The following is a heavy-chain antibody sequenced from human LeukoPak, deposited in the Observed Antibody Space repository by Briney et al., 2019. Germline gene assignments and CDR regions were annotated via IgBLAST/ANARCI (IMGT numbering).Heavy chain of an antibody. CDR2: INHSGST. J-gene: IGHJ4*02. Sequence: SETLSLTCAVYGGSFSGYYWSWIRQPPGKGLEWIGEINHSGSTNYNPSLKSRVTISVDTSKNQFSLKLSSVTAADTAVYYCARGPNAYLGYCSGGSCYPYDYWGQGTLVTVSS. D-gene: IGHD2-15*01. CDR1: GGSFSGYY. V-gene: IGHV4-34*01. CDR3: ARGPNAYLGYCSGGSCYPYDY.